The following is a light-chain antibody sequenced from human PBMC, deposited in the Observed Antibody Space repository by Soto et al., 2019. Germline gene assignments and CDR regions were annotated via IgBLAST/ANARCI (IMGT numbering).Light chain of an antibody. V-gene: IGLV2-8*01. CDR1: SSGVGGYNF. Sequence: SVLTQRPSASGSPGQSVTISCTGTSSGVGGYNFVSWYQQQPGKAPKLIIYEVTQRPSGVPDRFSGSKSGNTASLTVSGLQAEDEAEYYCSSYAGSNMGVFGTGTKVTVL. CDR3: SSYAGSNMGV. CDR2: EVT. J-gene: IGLJ1*01.